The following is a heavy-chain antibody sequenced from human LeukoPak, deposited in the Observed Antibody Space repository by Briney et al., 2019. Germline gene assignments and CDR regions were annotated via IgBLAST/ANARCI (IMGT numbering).Heavy chain of an antibody. J-gene: IGHJ4*02. CDR2: ISSVSGYI. CDR1: GFTFSSYS. V-gene: IGHV3-21*01. D-gene: IGHD2-21*01. Sequence: GGSLRLSCAASGFTFSSYSMNWVRQAPGKGLEWGSSISSVSGYIYYADSLKGRFTISRDNAQNALYLQMNSLRAEDTAVYYCARVIMIGKALDYWGQGTLVTVSS. CDR3: ARVIMIGKALDY.